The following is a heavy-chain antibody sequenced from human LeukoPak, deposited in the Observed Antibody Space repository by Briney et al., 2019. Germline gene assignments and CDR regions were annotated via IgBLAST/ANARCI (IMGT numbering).Heavy chain of an antibody. J-gene: IGHJ6*02. CDR1: GFTFSSYS. Sequence: PGGSLRLSCAASGFTFSSYSMNWVRQAPGKGLEWVSSISSSSSYIYYADSVKGRFTISRDNAKNSLYLQMNSLRAEDTAVYYCAREIYSGYGMDVWGQGTTVTVSS. V-gene: IGHV3-21*01. D-gene: IGHD5-12*01. CDR3: AREIYSGYGMDV. CDR2: ISSSSSYI.